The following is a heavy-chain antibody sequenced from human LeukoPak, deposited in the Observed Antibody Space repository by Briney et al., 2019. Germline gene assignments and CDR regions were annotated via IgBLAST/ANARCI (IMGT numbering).Heavy chain of an antibody. J-gene: IGHJ4*02. CDR1: GFTFSSYS. Sequence: GGSLRLSCAASGFTFSSYSMNWVRQAPGKGLEWGSYISSSSSTIYYADSVKGRFSISRDNAKNSLYLQMNSLRAEDTAVYYCARERSSNQRRSFDYWGQGTLVTVSS. CDR2: ISSSSSTI. CDR3: ARERSSNQRRSFDY. V-gene: IGHV3-48*01. D-gene: IGHD4-11*01.